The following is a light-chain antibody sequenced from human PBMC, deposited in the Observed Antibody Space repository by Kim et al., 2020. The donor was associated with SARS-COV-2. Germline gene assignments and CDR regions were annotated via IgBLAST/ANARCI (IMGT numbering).Light chain of an antibody. J-gene: IGKJ2*01. V-gene: IGKV3-20*01. Sequence: EIVLTQSPGTLSLSPGERATLSCRASHSVSSSYLAWYQQKPGQAPRLLIYGAFSRATGIPDRFSGSGSGTDFTLTISRLEPEDFAVYYCQQYGTSPLYTFGQGTKLEI. CDR1: HSVSSSY. CDR3: QQYGTSPLYT. CDR2: GAF.